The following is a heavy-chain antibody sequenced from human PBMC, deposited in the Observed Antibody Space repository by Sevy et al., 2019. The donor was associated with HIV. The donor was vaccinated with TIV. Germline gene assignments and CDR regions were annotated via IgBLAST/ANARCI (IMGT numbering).Heavy chain of an antibody. CDR1: GGTFSSYA. Sequence: ASVKVSCKASGGTFSSYAISWVRQAPGQGLEWMGGIIPIFGTANYAQKFQGRVTITADESTSTAYMELSSLRSEDTAMYYCARGGLMVYASNFDYWGQGTLVTVSS. CDR3: ARGGLMVYASNFDY. D-gene: IGHD2-8*01. CDR2: IIPIFGTA. J-gene: IGHJ4*02. V-gene: IGHV1-69*13.